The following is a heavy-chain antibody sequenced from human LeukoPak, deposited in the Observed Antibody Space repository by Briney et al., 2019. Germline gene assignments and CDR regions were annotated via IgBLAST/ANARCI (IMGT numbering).Heavy chain of an antibody. CDR1: GFTFSSYW. D-gene: IGHD3-22*01. V-gene: IGHV3-74*01. CDR3: ARDRRYYDSSGYYFHWYFDL. Sequence: GGSLRLSCVASGFTFSSYWMHWVRQVPGKGLVWVSRINSDGSSTSYADSVKDRFTISRDNSKNTLYLQMNSLRAEDTALYYCARDRRYYDSSGYYFHWYFDLWGRGTLVTVSS. J-gene: IGHJ2*01. CDR2: INSDGSST.